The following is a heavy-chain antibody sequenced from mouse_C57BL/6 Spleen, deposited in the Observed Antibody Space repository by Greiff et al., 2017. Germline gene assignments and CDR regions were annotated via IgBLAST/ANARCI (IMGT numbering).Heavy chain of an antibody. J-gene: IGHJ3*01. V-gene: IGHV1-50*01. CDR1: GYTFTSYW. D-gene: IGHD1-1*01. CDR2: IDPSDSYT. CDR3: ARKHYGSGFAY. Sequence: QVQLQQPGAELVKPGASVKLSCKASGYTFTSYWMQWVKQRPGQGLEWIGEIDPSDSYTNYNQKFTGKATLTEDTSSSTAYMQLSILTSEDSAVYYCARKHYGSGFAYWGQGTLVTVAA.